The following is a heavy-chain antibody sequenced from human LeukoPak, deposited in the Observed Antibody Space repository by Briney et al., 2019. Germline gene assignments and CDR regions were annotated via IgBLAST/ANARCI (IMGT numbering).Heavy chain of an antibody. V-gene: IGHV3-33*01. CDR1: RLTFSNYG. J-gene: IGHJ4*02. Sequence: PGGSLRLSCAASRLTFSNYGMHWVRQAPGKGLEWVAVIWYDGSNKYYADSVKGRFTISRDNSKNTLYLQMNSLRAEDTAVYYCARDKGYYWGQGTLVSVSS. CDR2: IWYDGSNK. CDR3: ARDKGYY.